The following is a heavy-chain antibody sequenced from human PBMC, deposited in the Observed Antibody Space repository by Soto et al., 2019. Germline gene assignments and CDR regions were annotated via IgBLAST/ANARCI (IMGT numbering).Heavy chain of an antibody. D-gene: IGHD3-10*01. Sequence: SETLSLTCTVSGGSISSSSYYWGWIRQPPGKGLEWIGSIYYSGSTYYNPSLKSRVTISVDTSKNQFSLKLSSVTAADTAVYYCAQSFYGSGSYYNEISYFDYWGQGTLVTVSS. J-gene: IGHJ4*02. CDR2: IYYSGST. V-gene: IGHV4-39*01. CDR1: GGSISSSSYY. CDR3: AQSFYGSGSYYNEISYFDY.